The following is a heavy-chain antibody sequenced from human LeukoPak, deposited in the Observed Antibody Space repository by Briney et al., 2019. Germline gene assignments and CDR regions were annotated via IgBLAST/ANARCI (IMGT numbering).Heavy chain of an antibody. V-gene: IGHV3-30*18. D-gene: IGHD1-26*01. J-gene: IGHJ4*02. CDR2: ISYDGSNK. CDR1: GFTFSSYG. CDR3: AKSELPAYYFDY. Sequence: PGGSLRLSCAASGFTFSSYGMHWVRQAPGKGLEWVAVISYDGSNKYYADSVKGRFTISRDNSKNTLYLQMNSLRAEDTAVYYCAKSELPAYYFDYWGQGTLVTVSS.